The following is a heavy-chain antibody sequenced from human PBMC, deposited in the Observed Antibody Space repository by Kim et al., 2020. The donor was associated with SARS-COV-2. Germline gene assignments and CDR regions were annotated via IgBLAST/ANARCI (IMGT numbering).Heavy chain of an antibody. D-gene: IGHD3-9*01. Sequence: GGSLRLSCAASGFIFSNYAMTWVRQSPGKGLEWVATISGDRRYIYYSYSDNVKCRITIARDNSQNILQLKVNSLRDEDAAVCDSAKHIATAIWFFDSGG. V-gene: IGHV3-23*01. CDR2: ISGDRRYI. J-gene: IGHJ4*01. CDR1: GFIFSNYA. CDR3: AKHIATAIWFFDS.